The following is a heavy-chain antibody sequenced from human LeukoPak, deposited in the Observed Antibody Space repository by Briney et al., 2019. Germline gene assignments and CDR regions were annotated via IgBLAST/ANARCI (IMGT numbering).Heavy chain of an antibody. D-gene: IGHD6-13*01. CDR3: ARGPHSSSWYSYYYMDV. CDR1: GYTFTSYA. CDR2: INAGNGNT. J-gene: IGHJ6*03. V-gene: IGHV1-3*03. Sequence: ASVKVSCKASGYTFTSYAMHWVRQAPGQRLEWMGWINAGNGNTKYSQEFQGRVTITRDTSASTAYMELSSLRSEDMAVYYCARGPHSSSWYSYYYMDVWGKGTTVTVSS.